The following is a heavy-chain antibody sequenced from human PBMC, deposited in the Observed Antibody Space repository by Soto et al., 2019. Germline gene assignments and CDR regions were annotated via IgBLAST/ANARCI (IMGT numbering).Heavy chain of an antibody. V-gene: IGHV3-23*01. CDR1: GFTFSSYA. D-gene: IGHD4-4*01. CDR3: AKDSLKGESQTTVTTLYYFDY. CDR2: ISGSGGST. J-gene: IGHJ4*02. Sequence: GGSLRLSCAASGFTFSSYAMSWVRQAPGKGLEWVSAISGSGGSTYYADSVKGRFTISRDNSKNTLYLQMNSLRAEDTAVYYCAKDSLKGESQTTVTTLYYFDYWGQGTLVTVSS.